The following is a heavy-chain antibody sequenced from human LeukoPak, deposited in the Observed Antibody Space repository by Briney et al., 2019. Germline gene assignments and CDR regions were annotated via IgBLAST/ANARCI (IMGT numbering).Heavy chain of an antibody. CDR1: GFTFSAYW. CDR2: IKGDGSGA. CDR3: AKFSPTPLLNYYYYGMDV. Sequence: GGSLRLSCAASGFTFSAYWMHWVRQAPGKGLVWVSRIKGDGSGASYADSVKGRFTISRDNAKNTLYLEMKSLRAEDTAVYYCAKFSPTPLLNYYYYGMDVWGQGTTVTVSS. V-gene: IGHV3-74*01. D-gene: IGHD3-3*01. J-gene: IGHJ6*02.